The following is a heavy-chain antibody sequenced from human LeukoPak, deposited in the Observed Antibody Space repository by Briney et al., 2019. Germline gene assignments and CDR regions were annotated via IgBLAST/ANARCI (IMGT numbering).Heavy chain of an antibody. CDR2: MNPNSGNT. V-gene: IGHV1-8*01. D-gene: IGHD2-15*01. J-gene: IGHJ4*02. Sequence: ASVKVSCKASGYTFTSYDINWVRQATGQGLEWMGWMNPNSGNTGYAQKFQGRVTMTRNTSISTAYMELSSLRSEDTAMYYCARGLYCSGGSCYNIDYWGQGTLVTVSS. CDR1: GYTFTSYD. CDR3: ARGLYCSGGSCYNIDY.